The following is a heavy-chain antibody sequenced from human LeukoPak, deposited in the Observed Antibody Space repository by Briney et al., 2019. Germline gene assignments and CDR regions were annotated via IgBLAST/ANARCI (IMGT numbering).Heavy chain of an antibody. CDR3: ARRGSGSYYFDY. V-gene: IGHV3-9*01. Sequence: PGRSLRLSCAASGFTFDDYAMHWVRQAPGKGLEWVSGISWNSGSIGYAESVKGRFTISRDNAKNSLYLQMNSLRAEDTALYYCARRGSGSYYFDYWGQGTLVTVSS. D-gene: IGHD1-26*01. CDR2: ISWNSGSI. J-gene: IGHJ4*02. CDR1: GFTFDDYA.